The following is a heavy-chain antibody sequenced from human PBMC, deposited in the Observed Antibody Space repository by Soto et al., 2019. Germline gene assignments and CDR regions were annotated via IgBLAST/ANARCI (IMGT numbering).Heavy chain of an antibody. V-gene: IGHV1-69*01. CDR3: ARDRAPRGWSYLDL. J-gene: IGHJ4*02. D-gene: IGHD2-15*01. CDR2: IIPIFGTP. Sequence: QVQLVQSGAEVKKPGSSVTISCKAFGGSFSDYAISWVRQAPGQGLEWMGGIIPIFGTPNYAQKFQDRVTFTAHESTNTAYMELSRLTSEDTAVYYCARDRAPRGWSYLDLWGQGTQVTVSS. CDR1: GGSFSDYA.